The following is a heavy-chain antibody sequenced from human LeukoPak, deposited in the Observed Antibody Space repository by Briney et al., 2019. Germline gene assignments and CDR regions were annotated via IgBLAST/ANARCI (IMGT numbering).Heavy chain of an antibody. J-gene: IGHJ4*02. CDR1: GYTFTNYV. CDR3: ARAPAPDYFDY. V-gene: IGHV1-3*01. Sequence: ASVKVSCKASGYTFTNYVMHWVRQAPGQRLEWMGWINAGNGNTKYSQKFQGRVTFTRDTSASTAYMELSSLRSEDTAVYYCARAPAPDYFDYWGQGTLVTVSS. CDR2: INAGNGNT.